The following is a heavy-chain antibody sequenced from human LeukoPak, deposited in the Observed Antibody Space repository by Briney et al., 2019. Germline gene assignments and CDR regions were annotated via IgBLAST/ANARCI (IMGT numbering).Heavy chain of an antibody. CDR3: ARGDRSGSYYRPVGGPFDY. J-gene: IGHJ4*02. V-gene: IGHV4-34*01. Sequence: TTSETLSLTCAVYGGSFSGYYWSWIRQPPGKGLEWIGEINHSGSTNYNPSLKSRVTISVDTSKNQFSLKLSSVTAADTAVYYCARGDRSGSYYRPVGGPFDYWGQGTLVTVSS. CDR1: GGSFSGYY. D-gene: IGHD1-26*01. CDR2: INHSGST.